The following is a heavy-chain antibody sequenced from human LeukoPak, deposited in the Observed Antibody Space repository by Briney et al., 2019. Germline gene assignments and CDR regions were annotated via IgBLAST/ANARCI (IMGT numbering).Heavy chain of an antibody. CDR1: GGSISSYY. V-gene: IGHV4-59*01. J-gene: IGHJ6*03. CDR2: IYYSGST. CDR3: AREVSYYYYMDV. Sequence: SETLSLTCTVSGGSISSYYWSWIRQPPGKGRECIGYIYYSGSTNYNPSLKSRVTISVDTSKNHFSLKLSSVTAADTAVYYCAREVSYYYYMDVWGKGTTVTVSS. D-gene: IGHD3-22*01.